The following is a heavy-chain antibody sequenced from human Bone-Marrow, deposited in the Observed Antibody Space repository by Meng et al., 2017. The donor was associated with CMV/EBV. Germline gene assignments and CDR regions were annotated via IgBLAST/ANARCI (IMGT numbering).Heavy chain of an antibody. CDR1: GFTFSDYY. CDR2: ISSSGSAI. V-gene: IGHV3-11*04. D-gene: IGHD3-10*01. CDR3: ARVGEGSGSSGGMDV. Sequence: GESLKISCAASGFTFSDYYMSWIRQAPGKGLEWVSYISSSGSAIYYAGSVKGRFTISRDNAKNSLYLQMNSLRAEDTAVYYCARVGEGSGSSGGMDVWGQGTTVTVSS. J-gene: IGHJ6*02.